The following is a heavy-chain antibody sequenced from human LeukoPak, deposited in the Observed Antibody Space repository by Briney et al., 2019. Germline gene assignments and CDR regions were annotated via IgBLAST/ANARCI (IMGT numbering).Heavy chain of an antibody. V-gene: IGHV3-23*01. D-gene: IGHD2-2*01. CDR3: ARDWGYCSSTSCYDLNFDY. J-gene: IGHJ4*02. CDR2: ISGSGGTT. Sequence: GGSLRLSCAASGFTFSSYVMSWVRQAPGKGLEWVSAISGSGGTTYYADSVKGRLTISRDNSKNTLYLQMNSLRAEDTAVYYCARDWGYCSSTSCYDLNFDYWGQGTLVTVSS. CDR1: GFTFSSYV.